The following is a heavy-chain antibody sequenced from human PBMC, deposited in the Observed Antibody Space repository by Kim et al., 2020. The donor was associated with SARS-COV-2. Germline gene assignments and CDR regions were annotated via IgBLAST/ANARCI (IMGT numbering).Heavy chain of an antibody. J-gene: IGHJ3*02. CDR1: ELPFSYSE. CDR3: ARELAARGFDI. Sequence: GGSLRHSCAASELPFSYSEMNWVRQAPGKGLEWISYINGNARTIFYADSVRGRFTISRDNAKNLLYLQMSGLRGEDTAVYYCARELAARGFDIWGQGTTV. V-gene: IGHV3-48*03. CDR2: INGNARTI. D-gene: IGHD6-13*01.